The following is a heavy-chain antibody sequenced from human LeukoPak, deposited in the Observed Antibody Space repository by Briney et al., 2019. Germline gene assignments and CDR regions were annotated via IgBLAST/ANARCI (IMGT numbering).Heavy chain of an antibody. V-gene: IGHV3-33*01. CDR2: IWFDGSIK. Sequence: GGSLRLSCAASGFNFSIYGMHWVRQAPGKGLEWVAVIWFDGSIKYHADSVKGRFTISRDNSENMLFLQMNSLTAEDTAVYYCGRWALDYWGQGTVVTVSS. CDR1: GFNFSIYG. J-gene: IGHJ4*02. CDR3: GRWALDY.